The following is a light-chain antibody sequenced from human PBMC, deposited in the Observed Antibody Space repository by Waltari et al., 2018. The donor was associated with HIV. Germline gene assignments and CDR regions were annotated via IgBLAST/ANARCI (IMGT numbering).Light chain of an antibody. CDR1: QTVSSY. CDR3: QQRSNWLWT. J-gene: IGKJ1*01. Sequence: EIVLTQSPATLSLSPGERATLSCRASQTVSSYLAWYQQKPGQAPRRLIYYASIRATGIPVRCSGSGSWTDFTLTISRLEPEDFAVYYCQQRSNWLWTFGQGTKVEIK. V-gene: IGKV3-11*01. CDR2: YAS.